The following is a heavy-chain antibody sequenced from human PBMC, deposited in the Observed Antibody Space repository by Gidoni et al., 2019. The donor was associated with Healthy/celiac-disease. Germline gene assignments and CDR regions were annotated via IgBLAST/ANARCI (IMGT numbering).Heavy chain of an antibody. V-gene: IGHV3-30-3*01. CDR1: GFTFSSYA. CDR3: ARGSGSYMSAFDY. CDR2: ISYDGSNK. Sequence: QVQLVESGGGVVQPGRSLRLSCAASGFTFSSYAMHWVRQAPGKGLEWVAVISYDGSNKYYADSVKGRFTISRDNSKNTLYLQMNSLRAEDTAVYYCARGSGSYMSAFDYWGQGTLVTVSS. D-gene: IGHD1-26*01. J-gene: IGHJ4*02.